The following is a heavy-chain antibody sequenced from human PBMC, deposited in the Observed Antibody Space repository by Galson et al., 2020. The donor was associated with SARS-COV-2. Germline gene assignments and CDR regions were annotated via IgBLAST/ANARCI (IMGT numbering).Heavy chain of an antibody. CDR2: ISAYNGNT. CDR1: GYTFTNYG. CDR3: ARDFIDHKGIDVFDI. J-gene: IGHJ3*02. D-gene: IGHD3-10*01. V-gene: IGHV1-18*01. Sequence: ASVKVSCKASGYTFTNYGISWVRQAPGQGLEWMGWISAYNGNTNYAQNLQGRVTMTRDTSTSTVYMELRSLRSEDTAVYYCARDFIDHKGIDVFDIWGQGTMVTVSS.